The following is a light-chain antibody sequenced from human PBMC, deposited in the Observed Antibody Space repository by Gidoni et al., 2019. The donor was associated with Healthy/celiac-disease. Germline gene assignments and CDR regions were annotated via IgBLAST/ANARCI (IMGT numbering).Light chain of an antibody. V-gene: IGKV1-39*01. J-gene: IGKJ4*01. CDR2: ATS. CDR3: QQSYKTPPT. CDR1: QSISIY. Sequence: DIQMTQSPSSLSASVGDRVTITCRASQSISIYLNWYQQKPGKAPKLLIYATSSLQSGVPSRFSCSGSGTHFTLTISSLQPEDFATYYCQQSYKTPPTFGGGTKVEIK.